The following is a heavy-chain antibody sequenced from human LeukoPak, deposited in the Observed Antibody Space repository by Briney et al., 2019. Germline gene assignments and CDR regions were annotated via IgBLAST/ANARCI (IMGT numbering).Heavy chain of an antibody. CDR2: ISWNSGSI. CDR1: GFTFDDYA. Sequence: GGSPRLSCAASGFTFDDYAMHWVRRAPGKGLEWVSGISWNSGSIGYADSVKGRFTISRDNAKNSLYLQMNSLRAEDTALYYCAKVSSGWSGGYYFDYWGQGTLVTVSS. J-gene: IGHJ4*02. CDR3: AKVSSGWSGGYYFDY. V-gene: IGHV3-9*01. D-gene: IGHD6-19*01.